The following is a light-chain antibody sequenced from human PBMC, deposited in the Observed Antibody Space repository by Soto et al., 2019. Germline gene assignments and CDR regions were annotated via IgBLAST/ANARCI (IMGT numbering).Light chain of an antibody. V-gene: IGLV2-14*01. CDR3: SSYTSSSIDDV. CDR2: EVS. CDR1: SSDVGGYNY. Sequence: QSALTQPASVSGSPGQSITISCTGTSSDVGGYNYVSWYQQHPGKAPKLMIYEVSNRPSGVSNRFSGSKSGNTASLPISGIQAEDEAAYYCSSYTSSSIDDVFGTGTKLTVL. J-gene: IGLJ1*01.